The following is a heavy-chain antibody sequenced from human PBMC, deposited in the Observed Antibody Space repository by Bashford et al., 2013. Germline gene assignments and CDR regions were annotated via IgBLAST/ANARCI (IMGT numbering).Heavy chain of an antibody. CDR3: ATTVTTGYYYGMDV. CDR2: ISYDGSNK. CDR1: GFTFSSYA. J-gene: IGHJ6*02. V-gene: IGHV3-30-3*01. D-gene: IGHD4-17*01. Sequence: GGSLRLSCAASGFTFSSYAMHWVRQAPGKGLEWVAVISYDGSNKYYADSVKGRFTISRDNSKNTLYLQMNSLRAEDTAVYYCATTVTTGYYYGMDVWGQGTTVTVSS.